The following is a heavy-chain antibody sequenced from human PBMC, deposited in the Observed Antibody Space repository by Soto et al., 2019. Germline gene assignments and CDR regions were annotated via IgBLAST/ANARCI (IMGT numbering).Heavy chain of an antibody. CDR2: IIPILGIA. CDR1: GGTFSSYT. J-gene: IGHJ4*02. CDR3: AGGYSGYPNHPGHY. D-gene: IGHD5-12*01. V-gene: IGHV1-69*02. Sequence: SVKVSFKASGGTFSSYTISWVLQAPGQGLECMGRIIPILGIANYAQKFQGRVTITADKSTSTAYMELSSLRSEDTAVYYCAGGYSGYPNHPGHYWGQGTLVTVSS.